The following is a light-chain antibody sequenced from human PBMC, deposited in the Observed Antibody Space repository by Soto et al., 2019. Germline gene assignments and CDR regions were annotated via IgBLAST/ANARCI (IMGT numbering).Light chain of an antibody. Sequence: EVVMTQSPATLSVSPGERATLSCRTSQSVYNNLAWYLQKPGQAPRLLISAASTRATGIPARFSVSGSGTEFTLTINSLQSEDFAVYYCQQYNSGPLRFGGGTKVESK. J-gene: IGKJ4*02. V-gene: IGKV3D-15*01. CDR1: QSVYNN. CDR3: QQYNSGPLR. CDR2: AAS.